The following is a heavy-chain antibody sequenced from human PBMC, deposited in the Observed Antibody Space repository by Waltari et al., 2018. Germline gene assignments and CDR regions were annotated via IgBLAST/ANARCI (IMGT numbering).Heavy chain of an antibody. CDR2: ISYSGST. CDR3: ARKAPGSTDAFDI. CDR1: GGSISSSSYY. Sequence: QLQLQESGPGLVKPSETLSLTCTVSGGSISSSSYYWGWIRQPPGKGLEWIGSISYSGSTNYNPSLKSRVTISVDTSKNQFSLKRSSVTAADTAVYYCARKAPGSTDAFDIWGQGTMVTVSS. V-gene: IGHV4-39*07. D-gene: IGHD2-15*01. J-gene: IGHJ3*02.